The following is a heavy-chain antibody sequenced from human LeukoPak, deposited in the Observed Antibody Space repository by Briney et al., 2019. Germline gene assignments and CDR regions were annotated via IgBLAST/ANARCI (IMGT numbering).Heavy chain of an antibody. CDR2: VSSAGYTT. CDR3: AKGVVVPAAILL. CDR1: GFTFSGDW. V-gene: IGHV3-74*01. Sequence: PGGSLRLSCAASGFTFSGDWMHWVRQAPGKGLVWVSHVSSAGYTTRYADSVKGRFTISRDNSKNTLYLQMNSLRAEDTAVYYCAKGVVVPAAILLWGQGTLVTVSS. D-gene: IGHD2-2*02. J-gene: IGHJ4*02.